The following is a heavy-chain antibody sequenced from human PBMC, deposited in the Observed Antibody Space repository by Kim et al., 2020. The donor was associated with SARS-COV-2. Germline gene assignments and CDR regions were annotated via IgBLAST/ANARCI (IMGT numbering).Heavy chain of an antibody. D-gene: IGHD6-13*01. V-gene: IGHV3-30*04. J-gene: IGHJ4*02. CDR2: ISYGEIKK. Sequence: GGSLRLSCAASGFSFVSYAMPWVRQAPGKGLEWVAVISYGEIKKYYAASVKGRFTISRDNSKSTLYLQINSRRGEDTAVYYCATWSRLSNSWSGILDCWGQGTRVTVSS. CDR1: GFSFVSYA. CDR3: ATWSRLSNSWSGILDC.